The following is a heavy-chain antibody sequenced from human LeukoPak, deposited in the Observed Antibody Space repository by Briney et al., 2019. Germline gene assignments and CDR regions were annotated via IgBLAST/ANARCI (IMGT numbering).Heavy chain of an antibody. V-gene: IGHV3-48*01. CDR2: ISHTSSTI. D-gene: IGHD3-3*01. CDR1: GFTSNTYS. Sequence: GGSLRLSCAASGFTSNTYSMNWVRQAPGKGLEWVSYISHTSSTIYYADSVKGQFTVSRDNAKNSLYLQMNSLRAEDTAVYYCARSLNGDFWSGYPSVDYWGQGTLVTVSS. CDR3: ARSLNGDFWSGYPSVDY. J-gene: IGHJ4*02.